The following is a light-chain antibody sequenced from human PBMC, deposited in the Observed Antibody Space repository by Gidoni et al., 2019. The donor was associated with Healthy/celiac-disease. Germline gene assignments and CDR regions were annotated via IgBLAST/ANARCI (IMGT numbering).Light chain of an antibody. CDR1: QSLVYSDGNTY. CDR2: KVS. Sequence: DVVMTQSPLSLPVTLGQPASTSCRSSQSLVYSDGNTYLHGFQQRPGQSLRRLIYKVSNRDSGVPDRFSGSGSGTDFTLRISRVEPDDVGVYYCLQGTHWPWTFGQGTKVEVK. J-gene: IGKJ1*01. V-gene: IGKV2-30*01. CDR3: LQGTHWPWT.